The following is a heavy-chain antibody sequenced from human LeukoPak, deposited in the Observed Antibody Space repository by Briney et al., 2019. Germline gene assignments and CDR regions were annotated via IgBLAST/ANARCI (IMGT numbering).Heavy chain of an antibody. Sequence: GGSLRLSCAASGFTFSSYWMSWVRQAPGKGLEWVANIKQDGSEKYYVDSVKGRFTISRDNAKNSLYLQMNSLRAEDTAVYYCASLVYCGADCYTDYWGQGTLVTVSS. CDR1: GFTFSSYW. CDR2: IKQDGSEK. D-gene: IGHD2-21*02. J-gene: IGHJ4*02. V-gene: IGHV3-7*01. CDR3: ASLVYCGADCYTDY.